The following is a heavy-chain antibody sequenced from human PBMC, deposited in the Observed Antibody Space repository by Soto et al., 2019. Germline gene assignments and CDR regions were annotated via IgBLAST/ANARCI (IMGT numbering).Heavy chain of an antibody. CDR2: IIPIVETP. CDR3: ARLSRPNYYDTSGFFKYNWFDP. CDR1: GGTFNSYD. D-gene: IGHD3-22*01. J-gene: IGHJ5*02. Sequence: SVKVSCKASGGTFNSYDINWVRQAPGQGLEWMGGIIPIVETPKYAQKFQGRVTITADESTNTVYMELSSLRSEDTAMYYCARLSRPNYYDTSGFFKYNWFDPWGQGTLVTVSS. V-gene: IGHV1-69*13.